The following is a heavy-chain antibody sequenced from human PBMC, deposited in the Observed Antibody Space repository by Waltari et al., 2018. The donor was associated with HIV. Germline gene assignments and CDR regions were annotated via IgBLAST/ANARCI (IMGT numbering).Heavy chain of an antibody. Sequence: EVQLLESGGGLVQPGGALRLSCGAAGFRCGNYAMSCVRQAPVKGLEWVAVVRDIDSTYYVDSVKGRFIISRDDSKDSLYLQMNSLRVEDTAVYYCAKDDRASRGLDDWGQGTLVTVSS. CDR2: VRDIDST. CDR1: GFRCGNYA. CDR3: AKDDRASRGLDD. V-gene: IGHV3-23*01. D-gene: IGHD5-12*01. J-gene: IGHJ4*02.